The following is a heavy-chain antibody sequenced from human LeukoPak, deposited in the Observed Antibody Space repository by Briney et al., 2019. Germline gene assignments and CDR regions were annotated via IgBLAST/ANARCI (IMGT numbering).Heavy chain of an antibody. CDR2: ISYTGSA. V-gene: IGHV4-59*11. D-gene: IGHD6-6*01. J-gene: IGHJ4*02. Sequence: SETLSLTCTVSGGYINSHYWGWIRQPPGKVLEYIGYISYTGSAIYNPSLKSRVTISVDTSKNQFSLKLSSVTAADTAVYYCARGGIAARPIDYWGQGTLVTVSS. CDR1: GGYINSHY. CDR3: ARGGIAARPIDY.